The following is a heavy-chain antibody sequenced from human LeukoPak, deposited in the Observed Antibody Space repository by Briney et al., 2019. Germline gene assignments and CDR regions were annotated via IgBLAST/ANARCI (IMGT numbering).Heavy chain of an antibody. CDR1: GGSISSGDYY. Sequence: SETLSLTCTVSGGSISSGDYYRSWIRQPPGKGLEWIGCIYHSGSTYYNPSLKSRVTISVDRSKNQFSLKLSSVTAADTAAYYCAREGDTAMHAFDIWGQGTMVTVSS. V-gene: IGHV4-30-2*01. CDR3: AREGDTAMHAFDI. CDR2: IYHSGST. D-gene: IGHD5-18*01. J-gene: IGHJ3*02.